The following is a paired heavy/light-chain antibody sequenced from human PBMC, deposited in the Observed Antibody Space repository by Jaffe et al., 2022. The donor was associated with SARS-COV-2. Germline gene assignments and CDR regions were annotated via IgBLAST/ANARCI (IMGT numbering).Light chain of an antibody. CDR1: SGSVSADSR. J-gene: IGLJ3*02. CDR2: NTN. CDR3: VLFVGSAWV. V-gene: IGLV8-61*01. Sequence: QTVVTQEPSFSVSPGGTVTITCGLSSGSVSADSRPSWYQQTPGQAPRTLIYNTNTRSSGVPERFSGSILGSKAALTITGAQADDECDYYCVLFVGSAWVFGGGTKLTVL.
Heavy chain of an antibody. V-gene: IGHV3-64D*09. CDR1: GFTFSNYF. CDR2: ISGNGDTT. CDR3: VKDRGGTWSFDY. D-gene: IGHD1-26*01. Sequence: EVQLVESGGALVQPGGSLRLSCSASGFTFSNYFMHWVRQAPGKGPEYISTISGNGDTTLYADSVRGRFTIFRDNSKNTLFLQVSSLRPEDTAMYYCVKDRGGTWSFDYWGQGTLVTVSS. J-gene: IGHJ4*02.